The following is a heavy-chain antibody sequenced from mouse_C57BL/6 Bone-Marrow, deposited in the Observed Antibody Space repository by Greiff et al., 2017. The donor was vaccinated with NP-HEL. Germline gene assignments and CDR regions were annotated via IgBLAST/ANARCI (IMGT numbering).Heavy chain of an antibody. J-gene: IGHJ2*01. CDR3: ANPDYFDY. Sequence: QVQLQQPGAELVKPGASVKVSCKASGYTFTSYCMHWVKQRPGQGLEWIGRIYPSDSDTHSNQKFKGKATLTVDKSSSTAYMQLSSLTSEDSAVYYGANPDYFDYWGQGTTLTVSS. CDR1: GYTFTSYC. CDR2: IYPSDSDT. V-gene: IGHV1-74*01.